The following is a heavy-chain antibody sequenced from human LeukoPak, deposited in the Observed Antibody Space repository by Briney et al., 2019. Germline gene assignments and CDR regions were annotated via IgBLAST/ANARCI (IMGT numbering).Heavy chain of an antibody. CDR1: GFTFNEYW. CDR3: VRDCSSASLSSGCYYAMDV. V-gene: IGHV3-7*03. CDR2: IKQDGSEK. Sequence: GGSLSLSCAASGFTFNEYWLNWLRQAAGKGLEGVAHIKQDGSEKYFVDSLKGRFTISRDNARNSLFLQMNSLRAEDTAVYYCVRDCSSASLSSGCYYAMDVWGKGTTVTVSS. J-gene: IGHJ6*04. D-gene: IGHD2-2*01.